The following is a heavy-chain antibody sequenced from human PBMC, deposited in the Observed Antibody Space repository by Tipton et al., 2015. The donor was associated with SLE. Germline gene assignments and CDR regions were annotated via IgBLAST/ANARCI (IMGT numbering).Heavy chain of an antibody. Sequence: GSLRLSCAASGFTFSSYAMHWVRQAPGKGLEYVSAISSNGGSTYYADSVKGRFTISRDNSKNTLYLQMGSLRAEDMAVYYCARVGGYSSGWYDFDYWGQGTLVTVSS. V-gene: IGHV3-64*02. CDR1: GFTFSSYA. J-gene: IGHJ4*02. CDR2: ISSNGGST. D-gene: IGHD6-19*01. CDR3: ARVGGYSSGWYDFDY.